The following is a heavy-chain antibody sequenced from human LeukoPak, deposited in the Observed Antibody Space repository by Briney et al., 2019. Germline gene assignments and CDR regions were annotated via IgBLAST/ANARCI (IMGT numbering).Heavy chain of an antibody. Sequence: PGRSLRLSCAASGFTFSSYGMHWVRQAPGKGLEWVAFIRYDGTNKYHADSVKGRFTISRDNSKNTLYLQMNSLRAEDTAVYYCATYTIVPSGVDYWGQGTLVTVSS. J-gene: IGHJ4*02. D-gene: IGHD2/OR15-2a*01. CDR2: IRYDGTNK. CDR1: GFTFSSYG. V-gene: IGHV3-30*02. CDR3: ATYTIVPSGVDY.